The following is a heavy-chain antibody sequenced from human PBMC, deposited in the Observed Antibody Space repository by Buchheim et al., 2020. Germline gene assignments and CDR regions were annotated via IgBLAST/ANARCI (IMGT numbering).Heavy chain of an antibody. J-gene: IGHJ4*02. Sequence: QVQLQESGPGLVKPSEILSLTCTVSGGSISSHYWSWVRQTPGKGLEWIGFIYYSGSTIYNPSLKIRITISLDTYQNQFSLRLNSVTAADTTVYYCTKGRGYSYGDNPGIFDSWGQGTL. CDR2: IYYSGST. CDR1: GGSISSHY. V-gene: IGHV4-59*11. D-gene: IGHD4-23*01. CDR3: TKGRGYSYGDNPGIFDS.